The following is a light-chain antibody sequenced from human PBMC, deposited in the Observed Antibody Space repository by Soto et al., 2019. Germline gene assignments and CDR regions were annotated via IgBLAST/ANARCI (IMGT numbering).Light chain of an antibody. V-gene: IGLV2-14*01. Sequence: QSVLTQPASVSGSPGQSITISCTGTSSDVGGYNYVSWYQQHPGKAPKLMIYEVSNRPSGVPNRFSGSKSGNTASLTISGLQAEDEADYYCSSYTSSSTRVFGGGTKLTAL. J-gene: IGLJ3*02. CDR3: SSYTSSSTRV. CDR2: EVS. CDR1: SSDVGGYNY.